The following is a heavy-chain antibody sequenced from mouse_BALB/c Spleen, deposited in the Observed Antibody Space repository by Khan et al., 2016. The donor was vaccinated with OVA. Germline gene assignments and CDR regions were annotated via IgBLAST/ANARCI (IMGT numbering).Heavy chain of an antibody. CDR3: VNHGRSSAWFTY. V-gene: IGHV1-7*01. D-gene: IGHD1-1*01. CDR2: INPSTGYT. J-gene: IGHJ3*01. CDR1: GYTFTKYW. Sequence: QVQLKESGAELAKPGASVKMSCKASGYTFTKYWMHWVKQRPGQGLEWIGYINPSTGYTEYNQKFKDKATLTADKSSSTAYMQLSSLTSEDSAVYYWVNHGRSSAWFTYWGQGTLVTVSA.